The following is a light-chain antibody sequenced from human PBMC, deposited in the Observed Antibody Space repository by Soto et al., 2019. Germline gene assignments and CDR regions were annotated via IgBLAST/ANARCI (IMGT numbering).Light chain of an antibody. CDR1: SSDVGRYDF. Sequence: QSVLTQPPSASGSPGQSVTISCTGTSSDVGRYDFVSWYQHHPGKAPKLMIYEVIKRPSGVPDRFSGSKSGNTASLTVSGLQAEDEADYFCSSYADTNNYVFGTGTKVTVL. V-gene: IGLV2-8*01. J-gene: IGLJ1*01. CDR3: SSYADTNNYV. CDR2: EVI.